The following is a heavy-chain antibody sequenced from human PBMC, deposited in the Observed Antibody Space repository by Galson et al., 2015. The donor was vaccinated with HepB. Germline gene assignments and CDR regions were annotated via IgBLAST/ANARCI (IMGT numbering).Heavy chain of an antibody. CDR3: AKAYYDVWSGYPNYYYYYGMDV. CDR1: GFTFSGYT. Sequence: SLRLSCAASGFTFSGYTMSWVRQAPGKGLEWVSAISGSGGSTYYADSVKGRFTISRDNSKNTLYLQMNSLRAEDTAVYYCAKAYYDVWSGYPNYYYYYGMDVWGQGTTVTVSS. J-gene: IGHJ6*02. D-gene: IGHD3-3*01. V-gene: IGHV3-23*01. CDR2: ISGSGGST.